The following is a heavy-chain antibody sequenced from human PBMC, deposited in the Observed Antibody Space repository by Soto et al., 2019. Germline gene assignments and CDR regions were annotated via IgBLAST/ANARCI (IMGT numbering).Heavy chain of an antibody. CDR2: IYYSGST. J-gene: IGHJ4*02. D-gene: IGHD6-19*01. V-gene: IGHV4-31*03. Sequence: SETLSLTCTVSGGSISSGGYYWSWIRQHPGKGLEWIGYIYYSGSTYYNPSLTGRATLLVDTSKNRFSLNLNSVTAADTAVYYCAIPPPIEVAGPDYWGQGTLVTSPQ. CDR3: AIPPPIEVAGPDY. CDR1: GGSISSGGYY.